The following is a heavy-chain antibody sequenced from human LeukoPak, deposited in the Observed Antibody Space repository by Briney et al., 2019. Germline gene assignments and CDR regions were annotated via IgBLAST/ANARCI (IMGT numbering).Heavy chain of an antibody. CDR2: IKSKTDGGTT. D-gene: IGHD1-26*01. Sequence: GGSLRLSCVASGFTFSNAWMSWVRQAPGKGLEWVGRIKSKTDGGTTDYAAPVKGRFTISRDDSKNTLYLQMNSLKTEDTAVYYCTTDLVGATLFDYWGQGTLVTVSS. J-gene: IGHJ4*02. CDR3: TTDLVGATLFDY. V-gene: IGHV3-15*01. CDR1: GFTFSNAW.